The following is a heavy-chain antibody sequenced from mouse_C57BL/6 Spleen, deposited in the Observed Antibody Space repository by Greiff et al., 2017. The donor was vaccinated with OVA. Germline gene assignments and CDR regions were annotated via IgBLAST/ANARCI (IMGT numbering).Heavy chain of an antibody. CDR2: IWSGGST. CDR3: ARNRLGDYAMDY. D-gene: IGHD4-1*01. CDR1: GFSLTSYG. V-gene: IGHV2-2*01. Sequence: VQLVESGPGLVQPSQSLSITCTVSGFSLTSYGVHWVRQSPGKGLEWLGVIWSGGSTDYNAAFISRLSISKDNSKSQVFFKMNSLQADDTAIYYCARNRLGDYAMDYWGQGTSVTVSS. J-gene: IGHJ4*01.